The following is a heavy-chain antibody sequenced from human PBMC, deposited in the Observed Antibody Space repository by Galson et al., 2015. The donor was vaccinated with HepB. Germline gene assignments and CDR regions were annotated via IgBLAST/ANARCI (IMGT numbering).Heavy chain of an antibody. V-gene: IGHV1-2*06. CDR2: INPNGGTT. D-gene: IGHD1-26*01. J-gene: IGHJ3*01. Sequence: SVKVSCKASGYTFNVHYLHWVRQAPGQGLEWMGRINPNGGTTNYAQNFQGRITLTRDTSISTAYMELTSLRSDDTAVYFCARVRVVGPTRAPFDLWGQGTMVTVSS. CDR1: GYTFNVHY. CDR3: ARVRVVGPTRAPFDL.